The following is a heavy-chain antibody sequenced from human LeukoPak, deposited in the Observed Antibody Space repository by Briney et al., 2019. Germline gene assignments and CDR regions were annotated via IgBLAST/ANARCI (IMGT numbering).Heavy chain of an antibody. J-gene: IGHJ6*04. V-gene: IGHV3-30*04. CDR3: ARGFCSTTSCPGWAYYYGMDV. D-gene: IGHD2-2*01. CDR1: GFTFSSYA. Sequence: GRSLRLSCAVSGFTFSSYAMHWVRQAPGKGLEWVADISYDGSNKYYADSVKGRFTISRDNSKNTLYLQMYSLGAEDTAVYYCARGFCSTTSCPGWAYYYGMDVWGKGTTVTVSS. CDR2: ISYDGSNK.